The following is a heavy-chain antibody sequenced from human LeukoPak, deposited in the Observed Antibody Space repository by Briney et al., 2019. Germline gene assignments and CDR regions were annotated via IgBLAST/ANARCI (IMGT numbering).Heavy chain of an antibody. CDR2: ISAYNGNT. CDR1: GYTFTSYG. CDR3: ARAGFCSSTSCSGPGWFDP. V-gene: IGHV1-18*01. D-gene: IGHD2-2*01. Sequence: ASVKVSCKASGYTFTSYGISWVRQAPGQGLEWMGWISAYNGNTNYAQKLQGRVTMTTDTSTSTAYMELRSLRSDDTAVYYCARAGFCSSTSCSGPGWFDPWGQGTLVTVSS. J-gene: IGHJ5*02.